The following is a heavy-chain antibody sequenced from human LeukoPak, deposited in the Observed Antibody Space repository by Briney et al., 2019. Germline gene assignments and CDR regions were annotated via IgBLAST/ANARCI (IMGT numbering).Heavy chain of an antibody. Sequence: SETLSLTCTVSGGSISSSSYYWGWIRQPPGKGLEWIGSIYYSGSTYHNPSLKSRVTISVDTSKNQFSLKLSSVTAADTAVYYCASRGRSGSYSARSLEYWGQGTLVTVSS. CDR2: IYYSGST. D-gene: IGHD1-26*01. CDR1: GGSISSSSYY. V-gene: IGHV4-39*01. J-gene: IGHJ4*02. CDR3: ASRGRSGSYSARSLEY.